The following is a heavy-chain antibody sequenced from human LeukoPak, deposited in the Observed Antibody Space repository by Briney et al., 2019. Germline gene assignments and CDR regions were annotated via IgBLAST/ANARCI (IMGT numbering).Heavy chain of an antibody. J-gene: IGHJ6*02. CDR2: IKQDGSEK. V-gene: IGHV3-7*03. CDR3: ARDRVYYGMDV. Sequence: WVANIKQDGSEKYYVDSVKGRFTISRDNAKNSLYLQMNSLRAEDTAVYYCARDRVYYGMDVWGQGTTVTVSS. D-gene: IGHD3-10*01.